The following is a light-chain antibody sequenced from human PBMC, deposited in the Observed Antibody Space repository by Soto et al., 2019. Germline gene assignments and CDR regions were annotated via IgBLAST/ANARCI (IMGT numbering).Light chain of an antibody. V-gene: IGKV1-9*01. Sequence: DIQLTQSPSFLSASVGDRVTLTCRASQGISSDLAWYQQKPGQAPKFLIYDASTLQSGVPSRFGGSGFGPEFTLTISSLQPEDLATYYCQQLSSYPHTFGGGTKVEIK. CDR1: QGISSD. CDR2: DAS. CDR3: QQLSSYPHT. J-gene: IGKJ4*01.